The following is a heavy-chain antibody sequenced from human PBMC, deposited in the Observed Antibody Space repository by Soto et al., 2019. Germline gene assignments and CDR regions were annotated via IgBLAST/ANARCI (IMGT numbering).Heavy chain of an antibody. D-gene: IGHD4-17*01. J-gene: IGHJ4*02. CDR1: GGSISSSSYY. Sequence: PSETLSLTCTVSGGSISSSSYYWGWIRQHPGKGLEWIGYIYYSGSTYYNPSLKSRVTISVDTSKNQFSLKLSSVTAADTAVYYCARSVDYGDYARDFDYWGQGTLVTVSS. CDR2: IYYSGST. V-gene: IGHV4-31*03. CDR3: ARSVDYGDYARDFDY.